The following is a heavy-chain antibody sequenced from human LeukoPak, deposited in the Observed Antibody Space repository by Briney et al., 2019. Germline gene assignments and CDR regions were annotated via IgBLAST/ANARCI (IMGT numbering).Heavy chain of an antibody. V-gene: IGHV4-4*07. J-gene: IGHJ5*02. CDR3: AKGYTYGYFSYFDP. CDR2: IYSSGST. D-gene: IGHD5-18*01. Sequence: PSETLSLTCTVSGGSINNYSWSWIRQPAGKGLEWIGRIYSSGSTNYNPSLKSRVIMSVDTSKNQFSLMLNSVTAADTAVYYCAKGYTYGYFSYFDPWGQGTLVTVSS. CDR1: GGSINNYS.